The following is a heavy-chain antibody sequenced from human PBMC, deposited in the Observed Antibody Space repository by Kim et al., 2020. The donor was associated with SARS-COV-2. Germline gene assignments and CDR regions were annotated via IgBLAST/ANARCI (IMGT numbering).Heavy chain of an antibody. CDR3: AKLNSGRHWVYFDY. V-gene: IGHV3-23*01. CDR2: ISGSGGST. J-gene: IGHJ4*02. Sequence: GGSLRLSCAASGFTFSSYSMSWVRQAPGKGLEWVSAISGSGGSTYYADSVKGRFTISRDNSKNTLYLQMNSLRAEDTAVYYCAKLNSGRHWVYFDYWGQGTLVTVSS. D-gene: IGHD1-26*01. CDR1: GFTFSSYS.